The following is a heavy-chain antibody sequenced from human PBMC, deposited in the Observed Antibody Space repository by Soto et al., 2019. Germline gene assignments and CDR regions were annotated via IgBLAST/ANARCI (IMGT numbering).Heavy chain of an antibody. D-gene: IGHD3-22*01. CDR1: AGSFSSYT. CDR2: IIPILDIT. CDR3: ARGDYYDIHDY. Sequence: SVKVSCKASAGSFSSYTMSWVRQAPGQGLEWMGRIIPILDITNYAQKFQGRVTITRDTSASTAYMELSSLRSEDTAVYYCARGDYYDIHDYWG. J-gene: IGHJ4*01. V-gene: IGHV1-69*02.